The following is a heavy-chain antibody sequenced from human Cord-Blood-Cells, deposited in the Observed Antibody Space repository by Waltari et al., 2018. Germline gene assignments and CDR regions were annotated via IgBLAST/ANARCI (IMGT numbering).Heavy chain of an antibody. J-gene: IGHJ5*02. Sequence: QVQLVQSGAEVKKPGASVKVSCKASGYTFTGHYMNWVRQAPGQGREWMGWINPNSGGTNYAQKFQGRVTMTRDTSISTAYMELSRLRSDDTAVYYCAREELGINWFDPWGQGTLVTVSS. V-gene: IGHV1-2*02. CDR2: INPNSGGT. CDR3: AREELGINWFDP. CDR1: GYTFTGHY. D-gene: IGHD7-27*01.